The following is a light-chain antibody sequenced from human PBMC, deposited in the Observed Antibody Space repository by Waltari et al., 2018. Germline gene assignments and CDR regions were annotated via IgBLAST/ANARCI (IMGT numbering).Light chain of an antibody. V-gene: IGLV1-47*01. CDR2: RNN. Sequence: QSVLTQPPPASGTPGQRVTISCSGSSSNIGSNYVYWYQQLPGTAPKLLIYRNNPRPSGVPDRFSGSKSGTSASLAISGLRSEDEADYYCAAWDDSLSGPVFGGGTKLTVL. CDR3: AAWDDSLSGPV. CDR1: SSNIGSNY. J-gene: IGLJ3*02.